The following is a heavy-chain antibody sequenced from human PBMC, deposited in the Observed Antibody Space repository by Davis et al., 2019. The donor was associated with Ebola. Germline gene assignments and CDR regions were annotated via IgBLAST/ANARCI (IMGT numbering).Heavy chain of an antibody. D-gene: IGHD2-2*01. CDR2: IKQDGSEK. V-gene: IGHV3-7*01. Sequence: GESLKISCAASGITFRSYWMSWVRQAPGKGLEWVANIKQDGSEKYYIDSVKGRFSISRDNAKNSLYLQMNSLRGEDTAVYYCARDTSCTTTSCYVHYSGMDVWGKGTTVTVSS. J-gene: IGHJ6*04. CDR3: ARDTSCTTTSCYVHYSGMDV. CDR1: GITFRSYW.